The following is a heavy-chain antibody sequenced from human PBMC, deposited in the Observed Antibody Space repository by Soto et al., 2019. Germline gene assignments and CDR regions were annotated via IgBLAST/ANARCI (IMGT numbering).Heavy chain of an antibody. CDR3: ARGGYFDSSNYLAY. CDR1: GYTYTMCA. CDR2: INPGNGNT. Sequence: GAAVAASWEGSGYTYTMCAMSWVRQATGRGLELMGWINPGNGNTKYSQKFQGRVIIERDTSASTAYMELSSLRSEDTAVYYCARGGYFDSSNYLAYWGLGTLVTVSS. V-gene: IGHV1-3*01. J-gene: IGHJ4*02. D-gene: IGHD3-22*01.